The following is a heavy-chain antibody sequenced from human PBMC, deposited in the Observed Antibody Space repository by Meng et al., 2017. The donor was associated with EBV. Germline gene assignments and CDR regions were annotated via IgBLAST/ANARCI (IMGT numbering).Heavy chain of an antibody. V-gene: IGHV1-69*01. CDR3: ARGYYGSGSYYEVDY. D-gene: IGHD3-10*01. CDR2: IIPIFGTA. J-gene: IGHJ4*02. CDR1: GGTFSSYA. Sequence: GQRVQSGAEGEKTGSSVKVSCKASGGTFSSYAISWVRQAPGQGLEWMGGIIPIFGTANYAQKFQGRVTITADESTSTAYMELSSLRSEDTAVYYCARGYYGSGSYYEVDYWGQGTLVTVSS.